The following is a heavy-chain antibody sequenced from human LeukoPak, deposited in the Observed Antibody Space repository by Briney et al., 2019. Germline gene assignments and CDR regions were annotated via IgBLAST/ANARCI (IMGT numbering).Heavy chain of an antibody. CDR2: ISGSGGST. CDR3: ARETNDYGDFLDY. CDR1: GFTFSSYA. V-gene: IGHV3-23*01. D-gene: IGHD4-17*01. Sequence: PGGSLRLSCAASGFTFSSYAMSWVRQAPGKGLEWVSAISGSGGSTYYADSVKGRFTISRDNSKDTLYLQMNSLRAEDTAVYYCARETNDYGDFLDYWGQGTLVTVSS. J-gene: IGHJ4*02.